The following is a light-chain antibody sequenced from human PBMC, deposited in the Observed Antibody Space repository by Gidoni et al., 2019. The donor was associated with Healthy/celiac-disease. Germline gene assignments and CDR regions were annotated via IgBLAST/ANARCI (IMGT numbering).Light chain of an antibody. V-gene: IGKV3-20*01. CDR1: QSVSSSY. J-gene: IGKJ2*04. CDR3: QEYGSSPTCS. Sequence: ELVLTQSPCTLSLSQGERATLSCRASQSVSSSYLAWYQQKPGQAPRLLIYGASSRATGIPDRFSGSGSGTDFTLNISRLEPEDFAVYYCQEYGSSPTCSFGQGTKLEIK. CDR2: GAS.